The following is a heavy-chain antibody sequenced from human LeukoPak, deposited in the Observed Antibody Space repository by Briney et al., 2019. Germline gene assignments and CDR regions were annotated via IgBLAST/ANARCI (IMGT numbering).Heavy chain of an antibody. V-gene: IGHV4-38-2*01. CDR3: ARSDFWSGFDY. Sequence: PGGSLRLSCAASGFTFSSYSMNWVRQAPGKGLEWIGSMYHSGRTSYNPSLKSRVTISVHTSKNQLSLKLNSVTAADTAVYYCARSDFWSGFDYWGQGTLVTVSS. D-gene: IGHD3-3*01. J-gene: IGHJ4*02. CDR2: MYHSGRT. CDR1: GFTFSSYS.